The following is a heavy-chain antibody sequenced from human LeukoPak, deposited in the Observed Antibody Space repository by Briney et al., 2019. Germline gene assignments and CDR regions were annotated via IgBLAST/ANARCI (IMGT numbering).Heavy chain of an antibody. V-gene: IGHV3-7*01. J-gene: IGHJ4*02. CDR3: ARDQDGALEY. CDR2: IKQDGREK. CDR1: VFTLSTYW. D-gene: IGHD4-17*01. Sequence: GGSLRLSCEASVFTLSTYWMSWVRQAPGKGLEWVAIIKQDGREKYYVDSVKGRFTISRDNAKNTLYLQMNSLRGEDTAIYYCARDQDGALEYWGQGTLVTVSS.